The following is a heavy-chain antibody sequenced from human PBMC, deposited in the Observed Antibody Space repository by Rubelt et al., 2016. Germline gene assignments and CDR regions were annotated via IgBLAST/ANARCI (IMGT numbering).Heavy chain of an antibody. CDR3: ARGQEWELLFDY. J-gene: IGHJ4*02. Sequence: QLQLQESGPGLVKPSETLSLTCTVSGGSISSSSYYWGWIRQPPGKGLEWIGSIYYSGSTYYNPSLEGRVTISVDTSKNQFSLKLSSVTAADTAVYYCARGQEWELLFDYWGQGTLVTVSS. CDR2: IYYSGST. D-gene: IGHD1-26*01. V-gene: IGHV4-39*01. CDR1: GGSISSSSYY.